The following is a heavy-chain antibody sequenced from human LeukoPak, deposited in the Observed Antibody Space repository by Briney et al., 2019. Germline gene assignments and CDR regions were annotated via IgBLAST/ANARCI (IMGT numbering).Heavy chain of an antibody. V-gene: IGHV4-4*07. CDR1: GGSISSYY. CDR3: AREGYQLPGGWFDP. D-gene: IGHD2-2*01. Sequence: PSETLSLTCTVSGGSISSYYWSWIRQPAGKGLEWIGRIYTSGSTNYNPSLKSRVTMSVDTSKNQFSLKLSSVTAADTAVYYCAREGYQLPGGWFDPWGQGILVTVSS. J-gene: IGHJ5*02. CDR2: IYTSGST.